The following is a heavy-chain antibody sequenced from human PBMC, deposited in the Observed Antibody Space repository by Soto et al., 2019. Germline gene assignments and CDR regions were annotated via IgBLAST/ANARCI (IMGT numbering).Heavy chain of an antibody. CDR3: ARKPDYCTSTTCYSLGC. J-gene: IGHJ4*02. CDR1: GYIFTHYY. Sequence: QVQLVQSGAEVKKPGASVKVSCKASGYIFTHYYVYWVRQAPGQGLEWMGMIHTSDGSTSYAQKCQGRVTMTRDTSTSTVYMALSSLRSEDTAVYSCARKPDYCTSTTCYSLGCWGQGTLVTVSS. V-gene: IGHV1-46*01. CDR2: IHTSDGST. D-gene: IGHD2-2*01.